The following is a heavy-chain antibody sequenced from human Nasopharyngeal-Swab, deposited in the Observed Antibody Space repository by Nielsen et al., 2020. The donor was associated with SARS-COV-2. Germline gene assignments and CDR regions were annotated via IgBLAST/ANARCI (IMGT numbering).Heavy chain of an antibody. CDR2: ISSSSSTI. CDR1: GFTFSSYS. Sequence: GESLKISCAASGFTFSSYSMNWVRQAPGKGLEWVSYISSSSSTIYYADSVKGRFTISRDNAKNSLYLQMNSLRDEDTAVYYCVSLYSSSYDYWGQGTLVTVSS. J-gene: IGHJ4*02. D-gene: IGHD6-13*01. CDR3: VSLYSSSYDY. V-gene: IGHV3-48*02.